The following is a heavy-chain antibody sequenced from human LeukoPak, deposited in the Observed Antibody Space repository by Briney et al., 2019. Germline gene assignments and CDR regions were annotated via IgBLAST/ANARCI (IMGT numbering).Heavy chain of an antibody. D-gene: IGHD6-19*01. Sequence: PSETLSLTCTVSGDSISSNPYYWGWIRQPPGKGLEWIGSIYYTGSTYYNPSLKSRVTISVDTSKNQFSLKLSSVTAADTAVYYCARRYSYSSLPDYWGQGTLVTVSS. J-gene: IGHJ4*02. CDR1: GDSISSNPYY. CDR3: ARRYSYSSLPDY. V-gene: IGHV4-39*01. CDR2: IYYTGST.